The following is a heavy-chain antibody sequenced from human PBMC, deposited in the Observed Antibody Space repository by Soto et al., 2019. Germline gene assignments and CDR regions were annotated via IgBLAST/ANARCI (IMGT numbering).Heavy chain of an antibody. Sequence: ASVKVSCKASGYTFTSYYMHWVRQAPGQGLEWMGIINPSGGSTSYAQKFQGRVTMTRDTSTSTVYMELSSLRSEDTAVYYCAREIGVVRGPLYYYYYGMDVWGQGTSVTVSS. CDR2: INPSGGST. D-gene: IGHD3-10*01. J-gene: IGHJ6*02. CDR1: GYTFTSYY. V-gene: IGHV1-46*01. CDR3: AREIGVVRGPLYYYYYGMDV.